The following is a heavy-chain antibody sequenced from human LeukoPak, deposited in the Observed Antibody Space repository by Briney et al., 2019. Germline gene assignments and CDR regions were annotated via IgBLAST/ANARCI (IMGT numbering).Heavy chain of an antibody. V-gene: IGHV3-7*03. CDR2: IKQDGSEK. J-gene: IGHJ4*02. CDR1: GFTFSRYW. CDR3: ATPLDYYDSSGYHQGGD. Sequence: PGRSLRLSCAASGFTFSRYWMTWVRQAPGKGLEWVANIKQDGSEKYYADSVKGRFTISRDNAKNSLYLQMNSLRAEDTAVYYCATPLDYYDSSGYHQGGDWGQGTLVTVSS. D-gene: IGHD3-22*01.